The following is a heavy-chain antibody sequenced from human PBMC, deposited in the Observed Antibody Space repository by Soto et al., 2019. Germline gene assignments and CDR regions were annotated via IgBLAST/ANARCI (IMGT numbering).Heavy chain of an antibody. Sequence: SSGSTIYYADSVKGRFTISRDNAKNSLYLQMNSLRAEDTAVYYCARFVEVLDYWGQGTLVTVSS. J-gene: IGHJ4*02. D-gene: IGHD3-10*01. V-gene: IGHV3-11*01. CDR2: SSGSTI. CDR3: ARFVEVLDY.